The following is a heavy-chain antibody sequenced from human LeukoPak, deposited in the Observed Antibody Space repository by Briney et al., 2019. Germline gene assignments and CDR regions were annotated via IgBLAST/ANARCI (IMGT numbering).Heavy chain of an antibody. Sequence: ASVKVSCKASGYTFTSYGISWVRQAPGQGLEWMGWISAYSGNTNYAQKLQGRVTMTTDTSTSTAYMELRSLRSDDTAVYYCARTRQWFGELLDPLFDYWGQGTLVTVSS. CDR2: ISAYSGNT. J-gene: IGHJ4*02. D-gene: IGHD3-10*01. CDR3: ARTRQWFGELLDPLFDY. V-gene: IGHV1-18*01. CDR1: GYTFTSYG.